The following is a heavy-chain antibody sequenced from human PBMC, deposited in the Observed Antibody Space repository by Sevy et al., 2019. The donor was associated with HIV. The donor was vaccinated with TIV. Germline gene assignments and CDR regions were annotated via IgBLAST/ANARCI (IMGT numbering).Heavy chain of an antibody. J-gene: IGHJ5*02. D-gene: IGHD3-22*01. CDR2: IIPLFGTT. CDR1: GETDSSYA. Sequence: ASVKVSCRASGETDSSYAISWVRQAPGQGLEWMGGIIPLFGTTNYAQNFQGRVTITADESTSTAYMELSSLSSEDTAVYYCARYYDTSGYPWFDPWGQGTLVTVSS. CDR3: ARYYDTSGYPWFDP. V-gene: IGHV1-69*13.